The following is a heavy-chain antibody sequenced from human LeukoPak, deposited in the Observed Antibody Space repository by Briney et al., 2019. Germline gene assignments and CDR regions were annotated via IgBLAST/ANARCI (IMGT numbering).Heavy chain of an antibody. D-gene: IGHD2-2*01. CDR2: ISGDGSST. CDR1: GFTFSTYW. CDR3: ATVVPGAPNLLGY. V-gene: IGHV3-74*01. J-gene: IGHJ4*02. Sequence: PGGSLRLFCAASGFTFSTYWMHWVRQAPGKGLVWVSRISGDGSSTLYADSVKGRFTISRDNAKNTLYLQMNNLRAEDTAVYYCATVVPGAPNLLGYWGQGTLVTVSS.